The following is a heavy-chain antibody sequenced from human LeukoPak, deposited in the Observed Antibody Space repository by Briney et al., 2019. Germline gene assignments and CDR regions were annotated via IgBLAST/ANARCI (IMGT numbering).Heavy chain of an antibody. CDR2: IYYSGST. CDR1: GGSISSSSYY. V-gene: IGHV4-39*07. CDR3: AREDYDILTGYYGSGYMDV. Sequence: PSETLSLTCTVSGGSISSSSYYWGWIRQPPGKGLEWIGSIYYSGSTYYNPSLKSRVTISVDTSKNQFSLKLSSVTAADTAVYYCAREDYDILTGYYGSGYMDVWGKGTTVTISS. D-gene: IGHD3-9*01. J-gene: IGHJ6*03.